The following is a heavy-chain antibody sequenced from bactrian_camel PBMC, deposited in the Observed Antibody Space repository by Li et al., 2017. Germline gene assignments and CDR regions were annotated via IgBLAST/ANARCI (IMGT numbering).Heavy chain of an antibody. V-gene: IGHV3S53*01. CDR1: GYTSSNHC. D-gene: IGHD4*01. CDR2: IGSDGRTST. Sequence: QLVEFGGGSVQAGGSLRLSCAASGYTSSNHCMGWFRQAPGKEREGVAAIGSDGRTSTKYADSVKGRFTISKDNAKNTLYLQMNSLKPEDTAMYYCAADRDPMATMCPSPVKYSYWGQGTQVTVS. J-gene: IGHJ4*01. CDR3: AADRDPMATMCPSPVKYSY.